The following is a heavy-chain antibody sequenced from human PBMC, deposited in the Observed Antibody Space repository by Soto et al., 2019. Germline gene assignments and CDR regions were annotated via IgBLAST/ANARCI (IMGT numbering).Heavy chain of an antibody. V-gene: IGHV3-23*01. D-gene: IGHD6-13*01. J-gene: IGHJ6*02. CDR3: AKDLSYSSSWYDYYSGMDV. Sequence: GESLKISCAASGFTFSSYAMSWVRQAPGKGLEWVSAISGSGGSTYYADSVKGRFTIYRDNSKNTLYLQMNSLRAEDTAVYYCAKDLSYSSSWYDYYSGMDVWGQGTTVTVSS. CDR1: GFTFSSYA. CDR2: ISGSGGST.